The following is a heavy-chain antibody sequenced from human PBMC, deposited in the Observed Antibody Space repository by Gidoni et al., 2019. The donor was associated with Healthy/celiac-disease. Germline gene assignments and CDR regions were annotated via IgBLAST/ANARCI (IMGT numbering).Heavy chain of an antibody. CDR1: GFTFSSYA. J-gene: IGHJ4*02. Sequence: QVQLVESGGGVVQPGRSLRLSCAASGFTFSSYAMHWVRQAPGKGLEWVAVISYDGSNKYYADSVKGRFTISRDNSKNTLYLQMNSLRAEDTAVYYCARAFRVAAIDYWGQGTLVTVSS. D-gene: IGHD2-15*01. CDR3: ARAFRVAAIDY. V-gene: IGHV3-30-3*01. CDR2: ISYDGSNK.